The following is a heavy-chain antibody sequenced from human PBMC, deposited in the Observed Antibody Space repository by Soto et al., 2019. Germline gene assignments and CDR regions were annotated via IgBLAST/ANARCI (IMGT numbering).Heavy chain of an antibody. Sequence: QVQLVESGGGVVQPGRSLRLSCAASGFTFSSYAMHWVRQAPGKGLEWVAVISYDGSNKYYADSVKGRFTISRDNSKNALYLQMNSLRAGDTAVYYCERGGPRYCSSTSCPLGDWFDPWGQGTLVTVSS. CDR3: ERGGPRYCSSTSCPLGDWFDP. CDR1: GFTFSSYA. D-gene: IGHD2-2*01. V-gene: IGHV3-30-3*01. J-gene: IGHJ5*02. CDR2: ISYDGSNK.